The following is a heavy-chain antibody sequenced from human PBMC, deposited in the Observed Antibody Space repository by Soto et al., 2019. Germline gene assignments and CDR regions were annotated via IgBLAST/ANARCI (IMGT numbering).Heavy chain of an antibody. Sequence: GASVKVSCKASGYTFTSYYMHWVRQAPGQGLEWMGIINPSGGSTSYAQKFQGRVTMTRDTSTSTVYMELSSLRSEDTAMYYCARGVTTNSNYGNWFDPWGQGTLVTVSS. V-gene: IGHV1-46*01. J-gene: IGHJ5*02. CDR1: GYTFTSYY. D-gene: IGHD4-4*01. CDR2: INPSGGST. CDR3: ARGVTTNSNYGNWFDP.